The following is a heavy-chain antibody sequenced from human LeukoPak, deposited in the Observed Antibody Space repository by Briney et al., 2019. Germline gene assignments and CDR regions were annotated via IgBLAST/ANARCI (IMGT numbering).Heavy chain of an antibody. V-gene: IGHV3-7*01. CDR1: GFTFRNYW. J-gene: IGHJ4*02. CDR3: ARLEQWLTPY. D-gene: IGHD6-19*01. CDR2: IKQDGSEK. Sequence: GGSLRLSCAVSGFTFRNYWMSWVRQAPGKGLEWVANIKQDGSEKNYVDSVKGRFTISRDNAKNSLYLQMNSLRVEDTAVYYCARLEQWLTPYWGQGTLVTVSS.